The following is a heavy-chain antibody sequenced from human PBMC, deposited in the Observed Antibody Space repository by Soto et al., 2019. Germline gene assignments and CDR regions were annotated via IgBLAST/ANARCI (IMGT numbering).Heavy chain of an antibody. V-gene: IGHV4-31*03. Sequence: SETLSLTCTVSGGSISSGGYYWSWIRQHPGKGLEWIGYIYYSGSTYYNPSLKSRVTISVDTSKNQFSLKLSSVTAEDTAVYYCAKDSRYYFDFWGQGTQVTVSS. J-gene: IGHJ4*02. CDR1: GGSISSGGYY. CDR3: AKDSRYYFDF. CDR2: IYYSGST.